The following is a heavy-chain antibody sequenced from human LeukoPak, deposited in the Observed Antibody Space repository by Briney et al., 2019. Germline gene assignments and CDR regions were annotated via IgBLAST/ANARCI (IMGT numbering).Heavy chain of an antibody. CDR2: ISSNGGST. CDR1: GFTFGNYV. J-gene: IGHJ2*01. Sequence: PGVSVRLSCAASGFTFGNYVMHWVRQAPGKGLESVSGISSNGGSTYYANSVKGRFTISRDNSKNTLYLQMGSLRAEDMAVYYCARGGPYSSSWRYFDFWGRGTLVSV. V-gene: IGHV3-64*01. D-gene: IGHD6-13*01. CDR3: ARGGPYSSSWRYFDF.